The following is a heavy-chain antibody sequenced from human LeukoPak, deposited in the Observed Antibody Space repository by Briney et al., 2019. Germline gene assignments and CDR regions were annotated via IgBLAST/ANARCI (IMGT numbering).Heavy chain of an antibody. CDR2: IYHSGST. CDR1: GYSISSGYY. CDR3: ARGSCYYDGLERGYYPYYYFDY. D-gene: IGHD3-22*01. Sequence: SETLSLTCTVSGYSISSGYYWGWIRQPPGKGLEWIGSIYHSGSTYYNPSLKSRVTISVDTSKNQFSLKLSSVTAADTAVYYCARGSCYYDGLERGYYPYYYFDYWGQGTLVTVSS. J-gene: IGHJ4*02. V-gene: IGHV4-38-2*02.